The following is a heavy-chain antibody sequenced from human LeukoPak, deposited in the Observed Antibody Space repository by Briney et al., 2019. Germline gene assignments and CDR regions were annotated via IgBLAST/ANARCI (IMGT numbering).Heavy chain of an antibody. CDR3: ARDERYDSSGYPFDY. J-gene: IGHJ4*02. CDR2: INPNSGGT. V-gene: IGHV1-2*02. CDR1: GYTFTGYF. Sequence: GASVKVSCKASGYTFTGYFMHWVRQAPGQGLEWMGWINPNSGGTNYAQKFQGRVTMTRDTSISTAYMELSRPRSDDTAVYYCARDERYDSSGYPFDYWGQGTLVTVSS. D-gene: IGHD3-22*01.